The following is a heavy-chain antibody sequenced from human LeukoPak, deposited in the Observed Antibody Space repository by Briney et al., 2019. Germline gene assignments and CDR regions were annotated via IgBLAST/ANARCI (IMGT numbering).Heavy chain of an antibody. CDR3: ASDETPNYYDSSGYYLSLDY. CDR1: GYTFTSYY. V-gene: IGHV1-46*01. D-gene: IGHD3-22*01. Sequence: ASVKVSCKASGYTFTSYYMHWVRQAPGQGLEWMGIINPSGGSTSYAQKFQGRVTMTEDTSTDTAYMELSSLRSEDTAVYYCASDETPNYYDSSGYYLSLDYWGQGTLVTVSS. J-gene: IGHJ4*02. CDR2: INPSGGST.